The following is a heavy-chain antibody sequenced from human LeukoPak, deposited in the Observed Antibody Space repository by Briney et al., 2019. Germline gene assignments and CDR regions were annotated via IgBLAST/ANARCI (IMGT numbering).Heavy chain of an antibody. Sequence: GGSLRLSCTASGFTVSSNYMSWVRQAPGKGLEWVSVIRSDGSTNHADSVKGRFTISRDNSKNTLYLQMNNLRAEDTAMYYCAREMYSGMYNDAFDIWGQGTKVTVSS. CDR3: AREMYSGMYNDAFDI. CDR2: IRSDGST. V-gene: IGHV3-53*01. J-gene: IGHJ3*02. D-gene: IGHD1-26*01. CDR1: GFTVSSNY.